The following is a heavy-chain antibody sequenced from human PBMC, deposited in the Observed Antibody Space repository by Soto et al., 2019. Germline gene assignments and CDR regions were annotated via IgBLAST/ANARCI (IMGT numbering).Heavy chain of an antibody. J-gene: IGHJ4*02. V-gene: IGHV4-59*01. CDR1: GGSISSYY. Sequence: QSQTLSLTCTVSGGSISSYYWSWIRQPPGKGLEWIGYIYYSGSTNYNPSLKSRVTISVDTSKNQFSLKLSSVTAADTAVYYCARGPEVAASIPIDYWGQGTLVTVSS. CDR3: ARGPEVAASIPIDY. D-gene: IGHD2-15*01. CDR2: IYYSGST.